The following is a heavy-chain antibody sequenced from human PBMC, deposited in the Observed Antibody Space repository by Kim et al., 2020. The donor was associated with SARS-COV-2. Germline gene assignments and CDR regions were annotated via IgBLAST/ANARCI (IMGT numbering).Heavy chain of an antibody. J-gene: IGHJ5*02. CDR1: GVSISSYY. CDR3: AVDERASSGWANWLDP. V-gene: IGHV4-59*13. CDR2: IYYSGST. Sequence: SETLSLTCTVSGVSISSYYWSWIRQPPGKGLEWIGYIYYSGSTNYNPSLKSPVTISVDTTKNQFSLKLSSVTAADTAVDDCAVDERASSGWANWLDPWGQGTLVTVSS. D-gene: IGHD6-19*01.